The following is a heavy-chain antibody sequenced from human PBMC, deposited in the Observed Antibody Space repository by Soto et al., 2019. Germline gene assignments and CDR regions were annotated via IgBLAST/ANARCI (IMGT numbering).Heavy chain of an antibody. CDR3: AKDQGIAASHGID. J-gene: IGHJ3*01. CDR2: ISNDGSDK. Sequence: QVQLVESGGGVVQPGRSLRLSCAASGFTFNNYGMHWVRQAPGKGLEWVATISNDGSDKYYADSVKGRLTISRDNSKNTVYLQMNSLRAEETDVYYCAKDQGIAASHGIDWGQGTMVTVSS. D-gene: IGHD6-13*01. CDR1: GFTFNNYG. V-gene: IGHV3-30*18.